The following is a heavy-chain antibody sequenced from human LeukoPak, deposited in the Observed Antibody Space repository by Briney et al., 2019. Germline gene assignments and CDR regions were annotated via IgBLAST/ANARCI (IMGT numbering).Heavy chain of an antibody. J-gene: IGHJ3*02. V-gene: IGHV3-23*01. Sequence: GGSLRLSCAASGFTFSSYAMSWVRQAPGKGLEWVSAISGSGGSTYYADSVKGRFTISRDNSKNTLYLQMNSLRAEDTAVYYCARGSPPYDSITTDYAFDIWGQGTMVTVSS. D-gene: IGHD3-22*01. CDR3: ARGSPPYDSITTDYAFDI. CDR1: GFTFSSYA. CDR2: ISGSGGST.